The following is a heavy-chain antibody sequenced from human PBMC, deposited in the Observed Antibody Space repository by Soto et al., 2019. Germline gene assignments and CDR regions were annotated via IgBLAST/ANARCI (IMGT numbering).Heavy chain of an antibody. CDR3: ARHDPDLYISDH. CDR1: GGSISSNSYY. CDR2: IYYSGST. V-gene: IGHV4-39*01. J-gene: IGHJ4*02. Sequence: QLQLQESGPGLVKPSETLSLTCTVSGGSISSNSYYWGWLRQPPGQGLEGIGSIYYSGSTYYNPYLMRGVTVSADKSKNHLSQKRSSVTAADTAVYYCARHDPDLYISDHWGQGTPVTVSS.